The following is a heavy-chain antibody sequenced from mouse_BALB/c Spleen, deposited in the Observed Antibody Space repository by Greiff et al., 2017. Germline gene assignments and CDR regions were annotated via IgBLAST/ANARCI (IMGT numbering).Heavy chain of an antibody. Sequence: QVQLKESGPGLVAPSQSLSITCTVSGFSLTGYGVNWVRQPPGKGLEWLGMIWGDGSTDYNSALKSRLSISKDNSKSQVFLKMNSLQTDDTARYYCARVLAYGNFAYWGQGTLVTVSA. D-gene: IGHD1-1*01. V-gene: IGHV2-6-7*01. CDR3: ARVLAYGNFAY. CDR1: GFSLTGYG. J-gene: IGHJ3*01. CDR2: IWGDGST.